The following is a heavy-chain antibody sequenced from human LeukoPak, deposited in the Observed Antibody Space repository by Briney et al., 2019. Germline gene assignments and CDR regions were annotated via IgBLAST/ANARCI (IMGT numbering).Heavy chain of an antibody. CDR2: INPNSGGT. V-gene: IGHV1-2*02. D-gene: IGHD1-14*01. J-gene: IGHJ6*03. CDR1: GYTFTGYY. CDR3: ARAPSPLPYYYMDV. Sequence: ASVKVSCKASGYTFTGYYMHWVRQAPGQGLEWMGWINPNSGGTNYAQKFQGGVTMTRDTSISTAYMELSRLRSDDTTVYYCARAPSPLPYYYMDVWGKGTTVTVSS.